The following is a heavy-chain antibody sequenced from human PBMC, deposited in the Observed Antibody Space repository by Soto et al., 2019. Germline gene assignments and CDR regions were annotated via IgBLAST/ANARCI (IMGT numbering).Heavy chain of an antibody. CDR2: IGHSGST. CDR1: GGSFSGYY. V-gene: IGHV4-34*01. J-gene: IGHJ4*02. Sequence: QVQLQQRGAGLLKPSETLSVTCAVYGGSFSGYYWSWIRQPPGKGLEWIGEIGHSGSTIYNPSLESRVTISEDSSNNQFSLKLNSVTAADTAVYYCARHGGYYFDYWGQGAPVTVSS. CDR3: ARHGGYYFDY. D-gene: IGHD3-16*01.